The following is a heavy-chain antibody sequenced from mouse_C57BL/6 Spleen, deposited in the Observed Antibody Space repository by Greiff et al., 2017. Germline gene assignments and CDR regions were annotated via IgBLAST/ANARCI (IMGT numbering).Heavy chain of an antibody. CDR3: ARSHYYYGSSPYAMDY. V-gene: IGHV1-52*01. Sequence: VQLQQPGAELVRPGSSVKLSCKASGYTFTSYWMHWVKQRPIQGLEWIGNIDPSDSETHYNQKFKDKATLTVDKSSSTAYMQLSSLTSGDSAVYYCARSHYYYGSSPYAMDYWGQGTSVTVSS. J-gene: IGHJ4*01. CDR2: IDPSDSET. D-gene: IGHD1-1*01. CDR1: GYTFTSYW.